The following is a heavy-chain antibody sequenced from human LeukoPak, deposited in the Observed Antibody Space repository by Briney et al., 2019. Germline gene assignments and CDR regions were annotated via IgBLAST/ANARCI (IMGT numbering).Heavy chain of an antibody. D-gene: IGHD6-13*01. V-gene: IGHV3-53*01. Sequence: PGGSLRLSCAASGFTVSTDHMSWVRQAPGKGLEWVAVSYSGGSRSYAESVKGRFTISRDNSQNTLYLQMNSLRAEDTAVYYCARDLYSSSRYNWFDPWGQGTLVTVSS. CDR2: SYSGGSR. J-gene: IGHJ5*02. CDR3: ARDLYSSSRYNWFDP. CDR1: GFTVSTDH.